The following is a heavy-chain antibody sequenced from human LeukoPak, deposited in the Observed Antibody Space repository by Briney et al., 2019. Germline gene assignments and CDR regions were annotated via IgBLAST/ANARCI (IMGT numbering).Heavy chain of an antibody. V-gene: IGHV3-11*03. Sequence: PGGPLRLSGAASGFTFSDYYMGWIGQAPGKGLEWVSYISSSSSYTNYADSVKGRFTISRDNAKNSLYLQVNSLRAEDTAVYYCARNLDVYDFLAGTFDYWGQGTLVTVSS. J-gene: IGHJ4*02. D-gene: IGHD3-9*01. CDR3: ARNLDVYDFLAGTFDY. CDR2: ISSSSSYT. CDR1: GFTFSDYY.